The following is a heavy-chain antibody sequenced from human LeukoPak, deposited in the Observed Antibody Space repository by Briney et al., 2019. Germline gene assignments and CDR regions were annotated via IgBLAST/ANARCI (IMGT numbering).Heavy chain of an antibody. CDR3: AKDRRAGSYDY. J-gene: IGHJ4*02. D-gene: IGHD3-10*01. Sequence: GGSLRLSCAASGFTFSSYRMNWVRQAPGKGLGWVSSISGSGGSTYYADSVKGQFTISRDNSKNTLYLQMNSLRAEDTAVYYCAKDRRAGSYDYWGQGTLVTVSS. CDR2: ISGSGGST. V-gene: IGHV3-23*01. CDR1: GFTFSSYR.